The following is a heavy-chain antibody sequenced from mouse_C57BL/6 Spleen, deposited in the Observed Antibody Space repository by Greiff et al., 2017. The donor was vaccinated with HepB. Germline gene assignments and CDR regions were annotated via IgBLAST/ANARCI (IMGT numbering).Heavy chain of an antibody. CDR2: IYPGDGDT. J-gene: IGHJ2*01. CDR1: GYAFSSSW. V-gene: IGHV1-82*01. CDR3: ARKGYSNGFDY. D-gene: IGHD2-5*01. Sequence: VQLQQSGPELVKPGASVKISCKASGYAFSSSWMNWVKQRPGKGLEWIGRIYPGDGDTNYNGKFKGKATLTADKSSSTAYMQLSSLTSEDSAVYVCARKGYSNGFDYWGQGTTLTVSS.